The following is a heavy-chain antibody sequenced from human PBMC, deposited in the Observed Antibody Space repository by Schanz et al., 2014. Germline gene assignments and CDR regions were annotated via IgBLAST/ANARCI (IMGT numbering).Heavy chain of an antibody. CDR1: GFTFSSYA. D-gene: IGHD3-10*01. J-gene: IGHJ3*02. V-gene: IGHV3-33*08. CDR2: MWNDGIKT. CDR3: ARGIITMVRGGDVGAFDI. Sequence: QVQLVESGGGVVQPGGSLRLSCAASGFTFSSYAMTWVRQAPGKGLEWVAVMWNDGIKTHYADSGKGRFTISRDNSNNTVYLQMNTLRAEDTAVYYCARGIITMVRGGDVGAFDIWGQGTMVTVSS.